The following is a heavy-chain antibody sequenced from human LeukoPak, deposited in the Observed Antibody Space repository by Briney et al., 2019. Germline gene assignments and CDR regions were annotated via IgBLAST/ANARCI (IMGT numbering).Heavy chain of an antibody. J-gene: IGHJ4*02. Sequence: ASETLSLTCTVSGGSISSGSYYWSWIRQPAGKGLEWIGRIYTSGSTNYNPSLKSRVTISVDTSKNQFSLKLSSVTAADTAVYYCATLYYDSSGYPSWGQGTLVTVSS. V-gene: IGHV4-61*02. CDR1: GGSISSGSYY. CDR3: ATLYYDSSGYPS. D-gene: IGHD3-22*01. CDR2: IYTSGST.